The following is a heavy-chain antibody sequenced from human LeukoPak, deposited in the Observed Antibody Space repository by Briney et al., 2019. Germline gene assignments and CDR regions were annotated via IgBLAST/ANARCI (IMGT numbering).Heavy chain of an antibody. CDR1: GYIFTDYY. Sequence: GASVKVSCKTSGYIFTDYYIHWVRQAPGQGLEWMGILNSSGGSATYAQKFQGRVTITADESTSTAYMELSSLRSEDTAVYYCARELEGTTTPVWDWGQGALVTVSS. J-gene: IGHJ4*02. CDR3: ARELEGTTTPVWD. V-gene: IGHV1-46*01. D-gene: IGHD1-26*01. CDR2: LNSSGGSA.